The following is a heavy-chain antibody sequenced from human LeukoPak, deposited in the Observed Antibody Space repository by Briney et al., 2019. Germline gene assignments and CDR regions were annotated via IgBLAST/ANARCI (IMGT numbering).Heavy chain of an antibody. V-gene: IGHV3-21*01. Sequence: PGGSLRLSCAASGFTFSSYSMNWVRQAPGKGLEWVSSISSSSSYIYYADSVKGRFTISRDNAKNSLYLQMNSLRAEDTAVYYCARGDDSSGWAYYYYYMDVWGKGTTVTVSS. CDR2: ISSSSSYI. J-gene: IGHJ6*03. CDR1: GFTFSSYS. D-gene: IGHD6-19*01. CDR3: ARGDDSSGWAYYYYYMDV.